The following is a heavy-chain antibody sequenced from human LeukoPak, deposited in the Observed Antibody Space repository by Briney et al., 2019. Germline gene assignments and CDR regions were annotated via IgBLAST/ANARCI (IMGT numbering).Heavy chain of an antibody. CDR3: TRDSGTYNWFDP. Sequence: GGSLKLSCAASGFTFTGSAIHRVRQSSGKGLGWVAQIDKEDKCYARATAYAASVKGRFTISRDDSINTAYLQMKSLKTEDTALYYCTRDSGTYNWFDPWGQGTLVTVSS. D-gene: IGHD1-26*01. J-gene: IGHJ5*02. CDR2: IDKEDKCYARAT. V-gene: IGHV3-73*01. CDR1: GFTFTGSA.